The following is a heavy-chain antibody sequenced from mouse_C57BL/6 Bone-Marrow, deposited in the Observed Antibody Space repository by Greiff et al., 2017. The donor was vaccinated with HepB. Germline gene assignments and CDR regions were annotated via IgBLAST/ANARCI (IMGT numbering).Heavy chain of an antibody. J-gene: IGHJ2*01. CDR2: IDPETGGT. V-gene: IGHV1-15*01. D-gene: IGHD1-1*01. Sequence: QVQLKESGAELVRPGASVTLSCKASGYTFTDYEMHWVKQTPVHGLEWIGAIDPETGGTAYNQKFKGKAILTADKSSSTAYMELRSLTSEDSAVYYCSAYGSSYGDYWGQGTTLTVSS. CDR3: SAYGSSYGDY. CDR1: GYTFTDYE.